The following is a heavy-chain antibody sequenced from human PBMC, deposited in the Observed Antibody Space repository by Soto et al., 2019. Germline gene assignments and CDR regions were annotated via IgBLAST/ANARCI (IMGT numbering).Heavy chain of an antibody. CDR3: ARNHAIFGVVWYFDY. D-gene: IGHD3-3*01. CDR1: GYTFTSYG. Sequence: QVPLVQSGAEVKKPGASVKVSCKASGYTFTSYGISWVRQAPGQGLEWMGWISAYNGNTNYAQKLQGRVTMTTDTSTSTAYMELRSLRSDDTAVYYCARNHAIFGVVWYFDYWGQGTLVTVSS. CDR2: ISAYNGNT. V-gene: IGHV1-18*04. J-gene: IGHJ4*02.